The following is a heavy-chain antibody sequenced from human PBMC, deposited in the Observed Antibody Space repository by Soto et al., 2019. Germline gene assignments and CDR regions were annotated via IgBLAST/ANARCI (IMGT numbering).Heavy chain of an antibody. Sequence: GGSLRLSCAASGFTFSSYGMHWVRQAPGKGLEWVAVIWYDGSNKYYADSVKGRFTISRDNSKNTLYLQMNSLRAEDTAVYYCARGDFWSGYYSYGMDVWGQGTTVTDSS. D-gene: IGHD3-3*01. V-gene: IGHV3-33*01. CDR3: ARGDFWSGYYSYGMDV. CDR2: IWYDGSNK. J-gene: IGHJ6*02. CDR1: GFTFSSYG.